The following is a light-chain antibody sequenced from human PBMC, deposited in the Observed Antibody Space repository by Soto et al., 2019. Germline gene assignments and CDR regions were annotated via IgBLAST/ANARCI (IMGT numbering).Light chain of an antibody. CDR3: SSYTTTNTRQIV. V-gene: IGLV2-14*01. CDR1: SSDVGGYNY. Sequence: QSALTQSASVSGSPGQSITISCTGTSSDVGGYNYVSWYQQHPGKAPKFMIYDVSNRPSGVSNRFSGSKSGNTASLTISGLQAEDEADSYCSSYTTTNTRQIVFGTGTKVTVI. CDR2: DVS. J-gene: IGLJ1*01.